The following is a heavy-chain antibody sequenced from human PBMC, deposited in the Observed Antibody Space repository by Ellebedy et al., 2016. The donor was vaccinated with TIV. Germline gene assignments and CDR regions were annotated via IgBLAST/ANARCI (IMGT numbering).Heavy chain of an antibody. CDR1: GGSISSSSYY. V-gene: IGHV4-39*07. Sequence: SETLSLXCTVSGGSISSSSYYWGWIRQPPGKGLEWIGSIYYSGSTYYNPSLKSRVTISVDTSKNQFSLKLSSVTAADTAVYYCARDLGTVTPFDYWGQGTLVTVSS. CDR2: IYYSGST. CDR3: ARDLGTVTPFDY. J-gene: IGHJ4*02. D-gene: IGHD4-11*01.